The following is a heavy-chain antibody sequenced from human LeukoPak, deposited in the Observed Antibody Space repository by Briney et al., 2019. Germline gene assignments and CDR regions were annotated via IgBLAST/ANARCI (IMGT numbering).Heavy chain of an antibody. J-gene: IGHJ3*02. V-gene: IGHV1-18*01. CDR1: GYTFTSYG. CDR3: ARGYYDFWSGYPNAFDI. D-gene: IGHD3-3*01. Sequence: ASVKVSCKASGYTFTSYGISWVRQAPGQGLEWMGWISAYNGNTNYAQKLQGRVTMTTDTSTSTAYTELRSLRSDDTAVYYCARGYYDFWSGYPNAFDIWGQGTMVTVSS. CDR2: ISAYNGNT.